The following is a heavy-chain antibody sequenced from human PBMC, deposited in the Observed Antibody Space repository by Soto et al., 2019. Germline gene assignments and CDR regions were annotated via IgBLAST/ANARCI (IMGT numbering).Heavy chain of an antibody. Sequence: ASVKVSCKASGYIFTAYSMHWVRQAPGQGLEWMGVVNPSGGSTNYAQKFQGRITMTRDTSTSTVYMDLSSLTSEDTAVYYCAREENCSDGICYSEYFQRWGQGTLVTSPQ. CDR3: AREENCSDGICYSEYFQR. J-gene: IGHJ1*01. CDR2: VNPSGGST. D-gene: IGHD2-15*01. V-gene: IGHV1-46*01. CDR1: GYIFTAYS.